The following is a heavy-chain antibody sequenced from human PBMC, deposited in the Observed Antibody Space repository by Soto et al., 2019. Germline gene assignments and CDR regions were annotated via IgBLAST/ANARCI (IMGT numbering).Heavy chain of an antibody. V-gene: IGHV4-30-2*01. J-gene: IGHJ4*02. CDR2: IYHSGST. Sequence: SETLSLTCGVYGGSFRNYYWIWIRQPPGKGLEWIGYIYHSGSTYYNPSLKSRVTISVDRSKNQFSLKLSSVTAADTAVYYCARVNADTADYWGQGTLVTVSS. CDR1: GGSFRNYY. CDR3: ARVNADTADY. D-gene: IGHD5-18*01.